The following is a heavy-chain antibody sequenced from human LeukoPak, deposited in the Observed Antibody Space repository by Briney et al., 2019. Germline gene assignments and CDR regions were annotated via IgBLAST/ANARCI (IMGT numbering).Heavy chain of an antibody. CDR1: GGSVSSYY. CDR2: IYYSGST. D-gene: IGHD4-23*01. V-gene: IGHV4-59*02. CDR3: ARAVGTVDWFDP. Sequence: KPSETLSLTCTVSGGSVSSYYWSWIRQPPGKGLEWIGYIYYSGSTNYNPSLKSRVTISVDTSKNQFSLKLSSVTAADTAVYYCARAVGTVDWFDPWGQGTLVTVSS. J-gene: IGHJ5*02.